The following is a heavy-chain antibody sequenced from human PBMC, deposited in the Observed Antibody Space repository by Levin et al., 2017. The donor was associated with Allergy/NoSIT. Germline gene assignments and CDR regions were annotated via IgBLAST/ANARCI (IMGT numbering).Heavy chain of an antibody. V-gene: IGHV4-34*01. CDR3: ARSTMVRAKYYFDY. J-gene: IGHJ4*02. CDR1: GGSFSGYY. Sequence: HSQTLSLTCAVYGGSFSGYYWSWIRQPPGKGLEWIGEINHSGSTNYNPSLKSRVTISVDTSKNQVSLKLSSVTAADTAVYYCARSTMVRAKYYFDYWGQGTLVTVSS. D-gene: IGHD3-10*01. CDR2: INHSGST.